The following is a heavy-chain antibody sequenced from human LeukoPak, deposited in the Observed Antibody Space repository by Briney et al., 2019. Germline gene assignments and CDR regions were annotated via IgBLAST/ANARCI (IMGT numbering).Heavy chain of an antibody. D-gene: IGHD5-12*01. V-gene: IGHV4-59*01. Sequence: SETLSLTCTVSGGSISSYYWSWIRQPPGKGLEWIGYIYYSGSTNYNPSLKSPVTISVDTSKNQFSLKLSSVTAADTAVYYCARTPIVAPMGYFDYWGQGTLVTVSS. J-gene: IGHJ4*02. CDR3: ARTPIVAPMGYFDY. CDR1: GGSISSYY. CDR2: IYYSGST.